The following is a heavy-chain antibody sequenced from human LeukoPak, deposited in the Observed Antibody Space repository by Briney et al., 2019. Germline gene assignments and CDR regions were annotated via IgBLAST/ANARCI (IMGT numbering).Heavy chain of an antibody. CDR3: ARHWSHSVAQFGRSYWFDP. CDR1: GRSISGYY. D-gene: IGHD2-15*01. V-gene: IGHV4-4*07. J-gene: IGHJ5*02. CDR2: MDTSGHT. Sequence: PSETLSLTCIVSGRSISGYYWSWIRQPAGKGLEWIGHMDTSGHTNYNSSLMGRVTMSVDTSKNQFSLRLTSVTAADTAVYYCARHWSHSVAQFGRSYWFDPWGQGTLVTVSS.